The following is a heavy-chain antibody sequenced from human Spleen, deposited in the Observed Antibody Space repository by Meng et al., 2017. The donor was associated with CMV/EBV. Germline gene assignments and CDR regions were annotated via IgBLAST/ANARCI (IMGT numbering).Heavy chain of an antibody. CDR1: GFTFNTYS. CDR3: LVLLNGYFLH. V-gene: IGHV3-21*01. D-gene: IGHD2/OR15-2a*01. CDR2: IDRTGDYI. J-gene: IGHJ1*01. Sequence: DVQLVESGGGLVKPGGSLTLSCAASGFTFNTYSMAWVRQAPGKGLDWVSSIDRTGDYIYYADSLRGRFTNSRDNTKNSLYLQMNSLRVEDTALYYCLVLLNGYFLHWGQGALVTVSS.